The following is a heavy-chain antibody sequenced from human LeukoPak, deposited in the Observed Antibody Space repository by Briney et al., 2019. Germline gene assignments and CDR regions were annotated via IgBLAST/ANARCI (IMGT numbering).Heavy chain of an antibody. Sequence: PGRSLRLSCAASGFTFSSYWMHWVRQAPGKGLVWVSRIKSDGSSTSYADSVKGRFTVSRDNAKNTLYLQMNSLRAEDTAVYYCATMGSGSYYDSQLNYYYGMDVWGQGTTVTVSS. V-gene: IGHV3-74*01. J-gene: IGHJ6*02. CDR2: IKSDGSST. D-gene: IGHD3-10*01. CDR1: GFTFSSYW. CDR3: ATMGSGSYYDSQLNYYYGMDV.